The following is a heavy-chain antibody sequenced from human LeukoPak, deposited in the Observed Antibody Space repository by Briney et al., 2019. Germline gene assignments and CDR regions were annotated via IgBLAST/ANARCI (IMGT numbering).Heavy chain of an antibody. CDR1: GFAFGDYA. V-gene: IGHV3-49*04. D-gene: IGHD6-13*01. CDR3: TRDKGLASAGTEFDY. CDR2: IRSKTYGGAA. J-gene: IGHJ4*02. Sequence: AGGSLRLSCTASGFAFGDYAVSWVRQAPGRGLEWVGFIRSKTYGGAAEYAASVNGRFTISRDDSKSVAYLQMNSVKTEDSAMYYCTRDKGLASAGTEFDYWGQGTRVTVSS.